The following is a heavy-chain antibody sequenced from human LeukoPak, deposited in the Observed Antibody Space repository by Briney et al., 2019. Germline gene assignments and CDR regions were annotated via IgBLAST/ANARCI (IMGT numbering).Heavy chain of an antibody. CDR1: GFTVSSNY. J-gene: IGHJ4*02. V-gene: IGHV3-66*01. D-gene: IGHD1-26*01. CDR2: IYSGGST. CDR3: ARDHGSGSYWGPKFDN. Sequence: GGSLRLSCAASGFTVSSNYMSWVRQAPGKGLEWVSVIYSGGSTYYADSVKGRFTISRDNSKSTLYLQMNSLRAEDTAVYYCARDHGSGSYWGPKFDNWGQGTLVTVSS.